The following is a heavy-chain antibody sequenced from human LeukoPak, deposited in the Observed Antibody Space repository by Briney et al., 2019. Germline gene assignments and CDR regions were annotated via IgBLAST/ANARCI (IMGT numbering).Heavy chain of an antibody. CDR2: INHSGST. V-gene: IGHV4-34*01. Sequence: SETLSLTCAVYGGSFSGYYWSWIRQPPGKGLEWIGEINHSGSTNYNPSLKSRVTISVDTSKNQFSLKLSSVTAADTAVYYCARWSRGYYFDYWGQGTLVTVSS. CDR3: ARWSRGYYFDY. J-gene: IGHJ4*02. D-gene: IGHD3-10*01. CDR1: GGSFSGYY.